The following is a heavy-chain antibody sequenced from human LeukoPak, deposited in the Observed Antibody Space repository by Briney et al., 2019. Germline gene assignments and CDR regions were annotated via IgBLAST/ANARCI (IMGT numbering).Heavy chain of an antibody. J-gene: IGHJ4*02. D-gene: IGHD3-9*01. CDR1: GYTFTSYY. CDR3: ARDLSGGKLRYFDWLPPDY. V-gene: IGHV1-46*01. CDR2: INPSAGTT. Sequence: ASVKVSCKASGYTFTSYYMHWVRQAPGQGLEWMGIINPSAGTTSYAQKFQGRVTMTRDTSTSTVHMELSSLRSEDTAVYYCARDLSGGKLRYFDWLPPDYWGQGTLVTVSS.